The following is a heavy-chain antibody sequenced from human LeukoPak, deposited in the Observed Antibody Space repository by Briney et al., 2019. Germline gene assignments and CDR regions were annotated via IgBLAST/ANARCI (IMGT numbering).Heavy chain of an antibody. D-gene: IGHD3-10*01. Sequence: SETLSLTCTVSGGSISSSSYYWGWIRQPPGKGLEWIGSIYYSGSTYYNPSLKSRVTISVDTSKNQFSLKLSSVTAADTAVYSCARTISMADKFSRYYYYYMDVWGKGTTVTVSS. CDR3: ARTISMADKFSRYYYYYMDV. J-gene: IGHJ6*03. V-gene: IGHV4-39*07. CDR1: GGSISSSSYY. CDR2: IYYSGST.